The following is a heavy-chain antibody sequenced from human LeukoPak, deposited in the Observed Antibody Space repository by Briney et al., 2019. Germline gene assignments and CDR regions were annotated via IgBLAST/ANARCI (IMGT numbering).Heavy chain of an antibody. V-gene: IGHV3-23*01. CDR3: AKVSHRYGDSYFDY. Sequence: GGSLRLSCAASGFTFNRYAMSWVRQAPGKGLEWVSAISGSADATWYADSVKGRFTISRDNSKNTLYLQMNSLRAEDTAVYYCAKVSHRYGDSYFDYWGQGTLVTVSS. D-gene: IGHD4-17*01. CDR2: ISGSADAT. CDR1: GFTFNRYA. J-gene: IGHJ4*02.